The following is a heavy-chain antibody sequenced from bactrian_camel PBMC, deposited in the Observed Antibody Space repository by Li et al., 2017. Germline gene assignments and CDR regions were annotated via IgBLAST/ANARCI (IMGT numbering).Heavy chain of an antibody. CDR2: ISTSGGTT. Sequence: VQLVESGGGLVQPGGSLRLSCAASGFTFSGYWMYWVRQAPGKGLEWVSTISTSGGTTFYADSVKGRFTISRDNAKNTVYLQMNSLKPDDTALYYSAAVNGDAWFLNYWGQGTQVTVS. CDR3: AAVNGDAWFLNY. D-gene: IGHD1*01. CDR1: GFTFSGYW. J-gene: IGHJ4*01. V-gene: IGHV3S1*01.